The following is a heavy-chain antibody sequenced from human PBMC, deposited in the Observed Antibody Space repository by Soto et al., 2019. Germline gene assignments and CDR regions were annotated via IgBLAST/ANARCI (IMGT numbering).Heavy chain of an antibody. V-gene: IGHV3-23*01. CDR2: ISDSGNYI. CDR1: GFIFSNYA. J-gene: IGHJ5*02. D-gene: IGHD7-27*01. Sequence: EVQLLESGGGLVQPGGSLRLSCAASGFIFSNYAMSWVRQAPGKGPEWVSFISDSGNYIEYADSVEGRFTISRDNSKNTLYLQMNSVRAEDTARYYCAKDPQTWGSIWFDPWGQGTQVTVSS. CDR3: AKDPQTWGSIWFDP.